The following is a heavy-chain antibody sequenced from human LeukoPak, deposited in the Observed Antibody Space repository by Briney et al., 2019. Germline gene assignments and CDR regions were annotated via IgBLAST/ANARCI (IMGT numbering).Heavy chain of an antibody. CDR2: VYYTGST. V-gene: IGHV4-59*01. CDR1: GDSITYNY. D-gene: IGHD5-24*01. Sequence: SETLSLTCTVSGDSITYNYWGWIRQTPGKGLEWIGYVYYTGSTNFNPSLKSRVTMSLDTSRNQFSLKLTSLTAADTAVYYCARGAMATTPFFDYWGQGTLVTVSS. J-gene: IGHJ4*02. CDR3: ARGAMATTPFFDY.